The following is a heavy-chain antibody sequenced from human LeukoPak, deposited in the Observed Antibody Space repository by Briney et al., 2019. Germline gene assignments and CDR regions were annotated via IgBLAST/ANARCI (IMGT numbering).Heavy chain of an antibody. Sequence: GGSLRLSCAASGFTFSEYAINWVRQAPGKGLEWVSAISGSGGSTYYADSVKGRFTISRDNSKNTLYLQMNSLRAEDTAVYYCAKDDYGDYAWFDYWGQGTLVTVSS. V-gene: IGHV3-23*01. CDR3: AKDDYGDYAWFDY. CDR2: ISGSGGST. D-gene: IGHD4-17*01. CDR1: GFTFSEYA. J-gene: IGHJ4*02.